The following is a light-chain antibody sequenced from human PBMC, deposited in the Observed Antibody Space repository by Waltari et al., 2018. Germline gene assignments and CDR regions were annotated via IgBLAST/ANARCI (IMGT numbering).Light chain of an antibody. Sequence: EIVLTQSPDTLSLSPGERATLSCRASQSVSSRHLAWYQQKPGQPPRVVMYAASSRATGIPDRFSGSGVGTDFTLTISRLEPEDFAVYYCQQYDSSTKYIFGQGTKLEI. CDR1: QSVSSRH. V-gene: IGKV3-20*01. J-gene: IGKJ2*01. CDR2: AAS. CDR3: QQYDSSTKYI.